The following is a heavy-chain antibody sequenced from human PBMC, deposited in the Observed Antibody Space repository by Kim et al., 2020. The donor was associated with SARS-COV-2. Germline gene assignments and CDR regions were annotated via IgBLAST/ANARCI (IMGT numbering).Heavy chain of an antibody. V-gene: IGHV4-34*01. J-gene: IGHJ4*02. CDR2: INHSGST. D-gene: IGHD3-22*01. CDR3: ARGNSEDSSGYQVDY. CDR1: GGSFSGYY. Sequence: SETLSLTCAVYGGSFSGYYWSWIRQPPGKGLEWIGEINHSGSTNYNPSLKSRVTISVDTSKNQFSLKLSSVTAADTAVYYCARGNSEDSSGYQVDYWGQGTLVTVSS.